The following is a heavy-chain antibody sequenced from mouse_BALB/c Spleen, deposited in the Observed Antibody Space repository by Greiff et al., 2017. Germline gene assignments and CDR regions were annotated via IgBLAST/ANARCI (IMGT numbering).Heavy chain of an antibody. CDR1: GFTFSDYG. CDR2: ISNLAYSI. D-gene: IGHD1-1*01. CDR3: ARGGSSLFDY. V-gene: IGHV5-15*02. Sequence: EVKLMESGGGLVQPGGSRKLSCAASGFTFSDYGMAWVRQAPGKGPEWVAFISNLAYSIYYADTVTGRFTISRENAKNTLYLEMSSLRSEDTAMYYCARGGSSLFDYWGQGTTLTVSS. J-gene: IGHJ2*01.